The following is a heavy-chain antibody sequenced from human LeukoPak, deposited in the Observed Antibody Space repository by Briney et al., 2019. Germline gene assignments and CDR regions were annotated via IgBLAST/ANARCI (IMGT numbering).Heavy chain of an antibody. J-gene: IGHJ5*02. Sequence: SETLSLTCTVSGGSISSYYWSWIRQPPGKGLEWIGYIYYSGSTIYNPSLKSRVTISLDTSKNQFSLKVSSVTAADTAVYYCARGLSRPWFDPWGQGTLVTVSS. D-gene: IGHD2/OR15-2a*01. CDR2: IYYSGST. CDR3: ARGLSRPWFDP. CDR1: GGSISSYY. V-gene: IGHV4-59*01.